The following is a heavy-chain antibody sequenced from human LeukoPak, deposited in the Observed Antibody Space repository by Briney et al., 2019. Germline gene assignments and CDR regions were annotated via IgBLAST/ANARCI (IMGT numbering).Heavy chain of an antibody. V-gene: IGHV1-69*05. D-gene: IGHD3-22*01. CDR2: IIPIFGTA. J-gene: IGHJ4*02. Sequence: SVKVSCKASGGTFSSYAISWVRQAPGQGLEWMGGIIPIFGTANYAQKFQGRVTITTDESTTTAYMELRSLRSDDTAIYYCARGHSGYSENYFDYWGQGTLVTVSS. CDR1: GGTFSSYA. CDR3: ARGHSGYSENYFDY.